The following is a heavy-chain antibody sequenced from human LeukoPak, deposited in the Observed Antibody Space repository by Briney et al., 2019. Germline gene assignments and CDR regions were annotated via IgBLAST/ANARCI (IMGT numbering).Heavy chain of an antibody. J-gene: IGHJ2*01. CDR2: IYYTGST. Sequence: SETLSLACTVSGDSISSYYWTWIRQPPGKGLEWIGYIYYTGSTNYNPSLKSRVTISVDTSKNQFSLKLSSVTAADTAVYYCARRNWYFDLWGRGTLVTVSS. CDR3: ARRNWYFDL. CDR1: GDSISSYY. V-gene: IGHV4-59*01.